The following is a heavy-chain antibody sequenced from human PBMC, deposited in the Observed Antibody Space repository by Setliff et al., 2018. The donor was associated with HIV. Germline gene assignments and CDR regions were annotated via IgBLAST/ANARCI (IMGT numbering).Heavy chain of an antibody. V-gene: IGHV1-69*13. J-gene: IGHJ4*02. CDR2: VLPLLGST. Sequence: SVKVSCKASGGPFSTYTITWVRQAPGQGLEWIGGVLPLLGSTNYAQKFQDRVTITADEFTNTAYMELKSLTSGDTAVYYCAGDKGGMPEHHYLDYWGQGTLVTVSS. CDR1: GGPFSTYT. CDR3: AGDKGGMPEHHYLDY. D-gene: IGHD3-16*01.